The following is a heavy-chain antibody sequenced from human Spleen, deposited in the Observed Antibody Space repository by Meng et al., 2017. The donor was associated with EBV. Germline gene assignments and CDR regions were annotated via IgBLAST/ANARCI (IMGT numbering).Heavy chain of an antibody. CDR2: VYFSGST. D-gene: IGHD4/OR15-4a*01. CDR3: ARGGYGTNYFDP. Sequence: GQLQEPGPGLVNSSETLSLTCTVSCAYISTCSYYWTLIRQTPGKGLEWLGYVYFSGSTNYNPSLKSRVTMSIDTSKNQFSLNLRSATAADAAVYFCARGGYGTNYFDPWGQGTLVTVSS. V-gene: IGHV4-61*01. CDR1: CAYISTCSYY. J-gene: IGHJ5*02.